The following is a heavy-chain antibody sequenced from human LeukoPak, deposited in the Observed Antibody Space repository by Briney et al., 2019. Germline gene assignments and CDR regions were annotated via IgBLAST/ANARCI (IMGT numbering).Heavy chain of an antibody. D-gene: IGHD5-18*01. CDR1: GFTFSSYS. CDR2: ISSSSSYI. V-gene: IGHV3-21*01. Sequence: PGGSLRLSCAASGFTFSSYSMNWVRQAPGKGLEWVSSISSSSSYIYYADSVKGRFTISRDNAKNSLYLQMNSLRAEDTAVYYCARAAQYVDTAMVTGYWGQGTLVTVSS. J-gene: IGHJ4*02. CDR3: ARAAQYVDTAMVTGY.